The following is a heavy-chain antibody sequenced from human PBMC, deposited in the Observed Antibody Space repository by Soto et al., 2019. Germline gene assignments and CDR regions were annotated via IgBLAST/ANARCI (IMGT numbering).Heavy chain of an antibody. Sequence: GGSLRLSCAASGFTFSSYSMNWVRQAPGKGLEWVSSISSSSSYIYYADSVKGRFTISRDNAKNSLYLQMNSLRAEDRGVYYCASHIPQEREDAFDIWGQGTMVTVSS. CDR1: GFTFSSYS. D-gene: IGHD1-26*01. V-gene: IGHV3-21*01. CDR3: ASHIPQEREDAFDI. J-gene: IGHJ3*02. CDR2: ISSSSSYI.